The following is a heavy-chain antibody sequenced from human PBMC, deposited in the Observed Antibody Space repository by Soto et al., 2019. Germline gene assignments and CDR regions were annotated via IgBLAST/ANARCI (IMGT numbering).Heavy chain of an antibody. Sequence: GGSLRLSCAASGFTFSSYDMHWVRQATGKGLEWVSAIGTAGDTYYPGSVKGRFTISRENAKNSLYLQMNSLRAEDTAVYYCARNGDIVVGGGAFDIWGQGTMVTVSS. CDR2: IGTAGDT. V-gene: IGHV3-13*01. CDR3: ARNGDIVVGGGAFDI. D-gene: IGHD2-2*01. J-gene: IGHJ3*02. CDR1: GFTFSSYD.